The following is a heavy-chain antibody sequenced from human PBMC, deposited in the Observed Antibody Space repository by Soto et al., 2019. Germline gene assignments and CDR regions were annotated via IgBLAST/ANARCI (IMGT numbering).Heavy chain of an antibody. CDR3: AKDLLRYFDWSPLDY. J-gene: IGHJ4*01. V-gene: IGHV3-30*18. Sequence: QVQLVESGGGVVQPGRSLRLSCAASGFTFSSYSMHWVRQAPGKGLEWVAVISYDESNKYYADSVKGRFTISRDNSKNTLYLQMNSLRAEDTAVYYCAKDLLRYFDWSPLDYWGHGTLVTVSS. CDR2: ISYDESNK. CDR1: GFTFSSYS. D-gene: IGHD3-9*01.